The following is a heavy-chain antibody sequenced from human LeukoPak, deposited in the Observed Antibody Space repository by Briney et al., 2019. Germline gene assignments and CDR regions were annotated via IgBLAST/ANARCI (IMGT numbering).Heavy chain of an antibody. CDR2: INGDGYSI. D-gene: IGHD6-19*01. V-gene: IGHV3-74*01. Sequence: QPGGSLRLSCAASGFTFSGYWMHWVRQAPGKGLVWLSRINGDGYSISYADSVKGRFTISRDNAKKMLYLQMNSLRAEDTAMYYCARGEAVAGNDHWGQGIRVTVSS. CDR3: ARGEAVAGNDH. J-gene: IGHJ4*02. CDR1: GFTFSGYW.